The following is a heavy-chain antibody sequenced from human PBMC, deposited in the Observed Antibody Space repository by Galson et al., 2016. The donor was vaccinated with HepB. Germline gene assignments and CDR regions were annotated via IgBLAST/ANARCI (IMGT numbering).Heavy chain of an antibody. J-gene: IGHJ4*01. Sequence: SLRLSCAASGFTFRTSAMSWVRQAPGKGLEWVSGISGNGFSAGYGDSVKGRFVISRDNSRDILFLDLNSLRLDDTAVYFWAKNESDYFASWGHGTLVTASP. CDR1: GFTFRTSA. D-gene: IGHD3-3*01. CDR3: AKNESDYFAS. V-gene: IGHV3-23*01. CDR2: ISGNGFSA.